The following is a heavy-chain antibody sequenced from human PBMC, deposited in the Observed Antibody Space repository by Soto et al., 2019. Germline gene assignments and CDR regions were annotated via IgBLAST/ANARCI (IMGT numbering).Heavy chain of an antibody. CDR2: MNPKSGNT. D-gene: IGHD4-4*01. Sequence: QVQLVQSGAEVKKPGASVKVSCKASRYTFISYDINWVRQATGQGLEWMGWMNPKSGNTGYAQNFQGRVTMTRNTSIPTAYMELSSLRSEDTAVYYCARSPSWETTVTPYYFDYWGQGPLVTVSS. J-gene: IGHJ4*02. V-gene: IGHV1-8*01. CDR3: ARSPSWETTVTPYYFDY. CDR1: RYTFISYD.